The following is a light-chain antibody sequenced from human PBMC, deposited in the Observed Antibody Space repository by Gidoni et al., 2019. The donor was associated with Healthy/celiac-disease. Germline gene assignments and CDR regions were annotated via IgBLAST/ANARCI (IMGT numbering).Light chain of an antibody. CDR1: QSVSSSY. J-gene: IGKJ4*01. CDR2: GAS. CDR3: QQYGSSPPVT. Sequence: IVLPQSPGTLSLSTGERATLPCRASQSVSSSYLAWYQQKPGQAPRLLIYGASSRATGSPDRFSGSGSGTDVTLTISRLEPEDFAVYYCQQYGSSPPVTFGGXTKVEIK. V-gene: IGKV3-20*01.